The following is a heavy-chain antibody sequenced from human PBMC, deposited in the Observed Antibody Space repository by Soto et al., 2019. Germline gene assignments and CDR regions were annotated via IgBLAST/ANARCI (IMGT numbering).Heavy chain of an antibody. CDR1: GGSFSGYY. D-gene: IGHD3-10*01. CDR2: INHSGST. V-gene: IGHV4-34*01. CDR3: ARDYYGSGIRVYYGMDV. Sequence: PSETLSLTCAVYGGSFSGYYWSWIRQPPGKGLEWIGEINHSGSTNYNPSLKSRVTISVDTSKNQFSLKLSPVTAADTAVYYCARDYYGSGIRVYYGMDVWGQGTTVTVSS. J-gene: IGHJ6*02.